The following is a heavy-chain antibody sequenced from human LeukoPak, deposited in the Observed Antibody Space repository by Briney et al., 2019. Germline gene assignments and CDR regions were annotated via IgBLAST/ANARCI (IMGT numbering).Heavy chain of an antibody. J-gene: IGHJ5*02. CDR3: ARDLTAYSSGWYLGWFDP. V-gene: IGHV4-61*02. Sequence: SQTLSLTCTVSGGSISSGSYYWSWIRQPAGKGLEWIGRIYTSGSTNYNPSLESRVTISVDTSKNQFSLKLSSVTAADTAVYYCARDLTAYSSGWYLGWFDPWGQGTLVTVSS. CDR2: IYTSGST. CDR1: GGSISSGSYY. D-gene: IGHD6-19*01.